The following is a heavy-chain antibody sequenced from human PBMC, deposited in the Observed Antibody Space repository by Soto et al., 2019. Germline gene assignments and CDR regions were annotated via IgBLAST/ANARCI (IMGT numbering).Heavy chain of an antibody. D-gene: IGHD5-12*01. CDR1: CYSCNTYG. CDR3: AREVDIVPTPGGDY. CDR2: ISGYNGNF. V-gene: IGHV1-18*04. J-gene: IGHJ4*02. Sequence: VASVEVSRQASCYSCNTYGVAWVRQAPGQGLEWMGWISGYNGNFMYAEKVEERVNMTTDTSTNTAYMELRSLRSDDTAIYYCAREVDIVPTPGGDYWGQGTLVTVSS.